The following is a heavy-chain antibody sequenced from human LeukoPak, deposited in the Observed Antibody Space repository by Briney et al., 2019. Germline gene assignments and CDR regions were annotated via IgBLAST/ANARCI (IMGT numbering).Heavy chain of an antibody. J-gene: IGHJ4*02. CDR3: ARCSGGSCYYYFDY. CDR2: ISGSGGST. D-gene: IGHD2-15*01. Sequence: GGSLRLSCAASGFTFSSYAMSWVRQAPGKGLEWVSAISGSGGSTYYADSVKGRFTISRDNSKNTLYLQMNSLRAEDTVVYYCARCSGGSCYYYFDYWGQGTLVTVSS. V-gene: IGHV3-23*01. CDR1: GFTFSSYA.